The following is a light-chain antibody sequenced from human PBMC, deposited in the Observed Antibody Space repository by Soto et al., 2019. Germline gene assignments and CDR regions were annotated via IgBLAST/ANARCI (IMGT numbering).Light chain of an antibody. Sequence: DIQMTQFPSSLSASVGDRVTITCRASQTISTYLNWYQQQSGKAPNLLIYSASTLQSGVPSRFSGSGSGTDFTPTITNLQPEDFATYHCQQSFSTHLTFGKGSTVDIX. CDR3: QQSFSTHLT. J-gene: IGKJ1*01. CDR2: SAS. V-gene: IGKV1-39*01. CDR1: QTISTY.